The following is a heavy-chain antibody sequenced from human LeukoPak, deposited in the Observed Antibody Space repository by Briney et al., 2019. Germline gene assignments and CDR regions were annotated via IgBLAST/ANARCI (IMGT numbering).Heavy chain of an antibody. CDR3: ARGSVELQRLDAFDV. Sequence: GGSLRLSCAASGFTFSSYSIDWVRQAPGKGLEWVSSISTTSRHIYYAYSVKGRFTISRDNAKNSLYLQMTSLRAEDTAVYYCARGSVELQRLDAFDVWGQGTMVTVSS. D-gene: IGHD6-25*01. CDR1: GFTFSSYS. V-gene: IGHV3-21*01. J-gene: IGHJ3*01. CDR2: ISTTSRHI.